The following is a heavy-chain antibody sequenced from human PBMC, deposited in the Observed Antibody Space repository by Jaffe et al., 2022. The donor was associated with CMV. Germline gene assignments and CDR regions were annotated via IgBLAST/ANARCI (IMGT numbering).Heavy chain of an antibody. J-gene: IGHJ4*02. D-gene: IGHD3-22*01. Sequence: QVQLQESGPGLVKPSETLSLTCTVSGGSISSYYWSWIRQPPGKGLEWIGYIYYSGSTNYNPSLKSRVTISVDTSKNQFSLKLSSVTAADTAVYYCARGVGPYDSSGYYFWGQGTLVTVSS. CDR3: ARGVGPYDSSGYYF. V-gene: IGHV4-59*01. CDR1: GGSISSYY. CDR2: IYYSGST.